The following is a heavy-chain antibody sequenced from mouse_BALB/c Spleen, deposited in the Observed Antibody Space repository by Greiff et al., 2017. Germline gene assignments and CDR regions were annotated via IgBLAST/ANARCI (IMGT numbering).Heavy chain of an antibody. J-gene: IGHJ4*01. CDR2: IRSKSNNYAT. CDR1: GFTFNTYA. V-gene: IGHV10-1*02. CDR3: VRRYDYDEGYYAMDY. Sequence: EVQLVESGGGLVQPKGSLKLSCAASGFTFNTYAMNWVRQAPGKGLEWVARIRSKSNNYATYYADSVKDRFTISRDDSQSMLYLQMNNLKTEDTAMYYCVRRYDYDEGYYAMDYWGQGTSVTVSS. D-gene: IGHD2-4*01.